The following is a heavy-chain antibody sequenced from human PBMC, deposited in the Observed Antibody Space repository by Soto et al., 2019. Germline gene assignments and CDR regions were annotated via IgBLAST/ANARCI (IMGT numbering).Heavy chain of an antibody. CDR3: ARKYYYDSSLAFDP. Sequence: QVQLVQSGAEVKKPGSSVKVSCKASGGTFSSYTISWVRQAPGQGLEWMGRIIPILGIANYAQKFQGRVTIXAXKXXSTAYMELSSLRSEDTAVYYCARKYYYDSSLAFDPWGQGTLVTVSS. V-gene: IGHV1-69*02. CDR1: GGTFSSYT. D-gene: IGHD3-22*01. J-gene: IGHJ5*02. CDR2: IIPILGIA.